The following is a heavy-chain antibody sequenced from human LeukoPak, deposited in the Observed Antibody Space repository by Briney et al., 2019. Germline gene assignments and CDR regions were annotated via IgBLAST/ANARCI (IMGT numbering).Heavy chain of an antibody. CDR2: ISNSGTTI. J-gene: IGHJ5*02. Sequence: GGSLRLSCAASGFTFSDYYMSWIRQAPGKGLEWVSYISNSGTTIYYADSVKGRFTISRDNAKNSLYLQINSLRAEDTAMYYCARALAGFSFDPWGQGTLVTVSS. CDR3: ARALAGFSFDP. D-gene: IGHD3-10*01. V-gene: IGHV3-11*01. CDR1: GFTFSDYY.